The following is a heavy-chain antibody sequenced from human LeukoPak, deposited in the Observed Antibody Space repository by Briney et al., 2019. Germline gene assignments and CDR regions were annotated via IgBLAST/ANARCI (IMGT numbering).Heavy chain of an antibody. D-gene: IGHD1-26*01. J-gene: IGHJ4*02. CDR3: AKADGATSPLFDY. CDR2: ISWNSGSI. Sequence: GGSLRLSCAASGFTFDDYAMHWVRQAPGKGLEWVSGISWNSGSIGYADSVKGRFTISRDNAKNSLYLQMNSLRAEDMALYYCAKADGATSPLFDYWGQGTLVTASS. CDR1: GFTFDDYA. V-gene: IGHV3-9*03.